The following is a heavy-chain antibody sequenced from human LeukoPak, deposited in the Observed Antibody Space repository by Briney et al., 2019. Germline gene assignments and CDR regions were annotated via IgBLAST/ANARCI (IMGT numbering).Heavy chain of an antibody. Sequence: GGPLRLSCAASGFTVSSNYMSWVRQAPGKGLEWVSVIYSGGSTYYADSVKGRFTISRDNSKNTLYLQMNSLRAEDTAVYYCARDYRRSWLFDYWGQGTLVTVSS. CDR3: ARDYRRSWLFDY. CDR2: IYSGGST. CDR1: GFTVSSNY. D-gene: IGHD6-13*01. J-gene: IGHJ4*02. V-gene: IGHV3-66*01.